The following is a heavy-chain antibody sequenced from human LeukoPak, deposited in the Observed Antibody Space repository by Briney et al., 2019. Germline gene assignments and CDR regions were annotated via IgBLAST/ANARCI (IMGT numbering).Heavy chain of an antibody. CDR3: ARGPYFGTG. CDR1: GFTISSHY. V-gene: IGHV3-53*01. D-gene: IGHD3/OR15-3a*01. CDR2: LYSGGTT. Sequence: GGSLRLSCAASGFTISSHYMSWVRQAPGKGLEWVSVLYSGGTTYYADSVKGRFTISRDNSKNTVYLQMNSLRAEDTAVYYCARGPYFGTGWGQGTLVTVSS. J-gene: IGHJ4*02.